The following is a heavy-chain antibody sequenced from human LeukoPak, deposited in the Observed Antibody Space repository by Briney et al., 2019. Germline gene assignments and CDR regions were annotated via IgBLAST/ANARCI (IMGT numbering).Heavy chain of an antibody. CDR3: AKSSYYYDSSGYGLDS. CDR2: VYTSGST. Sequence: KPSETLSLTCTVSGGSISNYYWSWIRQPAGKGLEWIGRVYTSGSTNYNPSLKSRVTMSVDTSKNQFSLKLSSVTAADTAVYYCAKSSYYYDSSGYGLDSWGQGTLVTVSS. V-gene: IGHV4-4*07. D-gene: IGHD3-22*01. J-gene: IGHJ4*02. CDR1: GGSISNYY.